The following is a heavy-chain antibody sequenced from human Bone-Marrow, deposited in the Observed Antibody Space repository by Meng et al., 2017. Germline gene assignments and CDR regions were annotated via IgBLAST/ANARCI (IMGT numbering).Heavy chain of an antibody. CDR2: MKSNVDGGTV. J-gene: IGHJ4*02. CDR1: GFTFSNAR. Sequence: GGPRRLSGAASGFTFSNARMTWVRQARGKGLEWIGRMKSNVDGGTVDYAAAVKGRFFISRDDSENTFYLQMNSLKTEDTAVYYCSGHVDYWGQGTLVTVSS. V-gene: IGHV3-15*01. CDR3: SGHVDY.